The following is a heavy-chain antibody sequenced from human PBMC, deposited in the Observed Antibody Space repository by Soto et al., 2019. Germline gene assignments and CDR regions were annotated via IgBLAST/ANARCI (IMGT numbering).Heavy chain of an antibody. CDR1: GFIFSDYY. V-gene: IGHV3-11*03. D-gene: IGHD1-1*01. CDR2: ISDGGSYT. CDR3: ARPHGAVNSYAGVDV. J-gene: IGHJ6*02. Sequence: PGGSLRLSCVASGFIFSDYYMAWIRRAPGKGLEWVSYISDGGSYTNHGNSVRGRVSVSRDDARNSLYLQIKNLRVEDTGVYYCARPHGAVNSYAGVDVWGQGTTVTVSS.